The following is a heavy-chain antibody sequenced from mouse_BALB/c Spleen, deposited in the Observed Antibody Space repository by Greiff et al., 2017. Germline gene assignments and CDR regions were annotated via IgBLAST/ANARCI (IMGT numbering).Heavy chain of an antibody. V-gene: IGHV2-9*02. D-gene: IGHD2-4*01. CDR2: IWAGGST. CDR1: GFSLTSYG. Sequence: VQLQESGPGLVAPSQSLSITCTVSGFSLTSYGVHWVRQPPGKGLEWLGVIWAGGSTNYNSALMSRLSISKDNSKSQVFLKMNSLQTDDTAMYYCARDQGDYDDAMDYWGQGTSVTVSS. CDR3: ARDQGDYDDAMDY. J-gene: IGHJ4*01.